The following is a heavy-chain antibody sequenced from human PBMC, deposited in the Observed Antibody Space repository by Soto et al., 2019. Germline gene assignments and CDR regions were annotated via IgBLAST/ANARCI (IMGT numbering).Heavy chain of an antibody. Sequence: SETLSLTCTVSGGSISSGDYYWSWIRQPPGKGLEWIGYIYYSGSTYYNPSLKSRVTISVDTSKNQFSLKLSSVTAADTAVYYCARGYGSGIYNCFDPWGQGTLVTVSS. J-gene: IGHJ5*02. D-gene: IGHD3-10*01. CDR3: ARGYGSGIYNCFDP. CDR2: IYYSGST. CDR1: GGSISSGDYY. V-gene: IGHV4-30-4*01.